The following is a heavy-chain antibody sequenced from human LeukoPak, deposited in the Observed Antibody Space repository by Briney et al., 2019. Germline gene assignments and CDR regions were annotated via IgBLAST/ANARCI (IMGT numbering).Heavy chain of an antibody. CDR3: ARGLGAVAGTEFDP. CDR2: MNPNSGNT. J-gene: IGHJ5*02. D-gene: IGHD6-19*01. CDR1: GYTFTSYD. Sequence: ASVKVSCKASGYTFTSYDINWVRQATGQGLEWMGWMNPNSGNTGYAQKFQGRVTMTRNTSISTAYMELSSLRSEDTAVYYCARGLGAVAGTEFDPWGQGTLVTVSS. V-gene: IGHV1-8*01.